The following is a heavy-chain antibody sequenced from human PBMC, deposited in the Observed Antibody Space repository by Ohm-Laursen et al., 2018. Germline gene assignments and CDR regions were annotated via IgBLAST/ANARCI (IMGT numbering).Heavy chain of an antibody. CDR3: ARDAYGGNSRWSDP. CDR1: GFTFDDYD. J-gene: IGHJ5*02. CDR2: ISWNSGSI. D-gene: IGHD4-23*01. Sequence: SLRLSCAASGFTFDDYDMHWVRQAPGKGLEWVSVISWNSGSIGYADSVKGRFTISRDNAKNSLYLQMNSLRAEDTAVYYCARDAYGGNSRWSDPWGQGTLVTVSS. V-gene: IGHV3-9*01.